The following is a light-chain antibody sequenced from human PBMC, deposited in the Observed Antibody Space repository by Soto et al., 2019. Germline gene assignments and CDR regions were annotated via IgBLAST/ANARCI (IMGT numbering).Light chain of an antibody. CDR1: NIRGYS. Sequence: SYELTQPPSVSVAPGQTAKIACGGDNIRGYSVHWYLQKSGQAPVLVVYDDSDRTAGIPERFSGSNSGNMATLSISRVEAGDEAEYYCQVWDSRGDRTVFGGGTKLTVL. CDR2: DDS. J-gene: IGLJ2*01. CDR3: QVWDSRGDRTV. V-gene: IGLV3-21*02.